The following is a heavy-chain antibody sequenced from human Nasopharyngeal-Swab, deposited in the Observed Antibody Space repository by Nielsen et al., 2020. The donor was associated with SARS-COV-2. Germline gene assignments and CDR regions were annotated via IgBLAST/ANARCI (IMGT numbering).Heavy chain of an antibody. Sequence: WIRQPPGKGLEWIGYIYYSGSTYYNPSLKSRVTISVDTSKNQFSLKLSSVTAADTAVYYCARDPTPLNYYYYYYMDVWGKGTTVTSP. J-gene: IGHJ6*03. V-gene: IGHV4-30-4*01. CDR2: IYYSGST. CDR3: ARDPTPLNYYYYYYMDV.